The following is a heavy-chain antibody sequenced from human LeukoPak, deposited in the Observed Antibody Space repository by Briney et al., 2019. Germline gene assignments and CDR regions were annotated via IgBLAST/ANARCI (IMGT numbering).Heavy chain of an antibody. CDR1: CGSFSGYY. J-gene: IGHJ4*02. CDR2: INHSGST. CDR3: ASHPGWLLSNYFDY. D-gene: IGHD3-3*01. Sequence: SETLSLTCAFYCGSFSGYYWSWIRQPPRKGLEWVGEINHSGSTNYNPSLQSQVTISVDKSNNPFSLKLSSLTAADTAVYYCASHPGWLLSNYFDYWGQGTLVTVSS. V-gene: IGHV4-34*01.